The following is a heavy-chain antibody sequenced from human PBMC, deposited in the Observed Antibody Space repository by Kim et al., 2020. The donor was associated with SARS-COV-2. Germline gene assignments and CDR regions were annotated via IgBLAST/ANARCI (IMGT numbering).Heavy chain of an antibody. V-gene: IGHV3-30*04. J-gene: IGHJ4*02. Sequence: GGSLRLSCAASGFTFSSYGMHWVRQAPGKGLEWVAVISYDGSNKYYADSVKGRFTISRDNSKNTLYLQMNSLRAEDTAVYYCARTGSGSDCNYFDYWGQGTLVTVSS. CDR3: ARTGSGSDCNYFDY. CDR2: ISYDGSNK. D-gene: IGHD3-10*01. CDR1: GFTFSSYG.